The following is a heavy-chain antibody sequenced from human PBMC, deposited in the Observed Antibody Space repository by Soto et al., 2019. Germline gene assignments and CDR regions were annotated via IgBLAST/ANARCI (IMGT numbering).Heavy chain of an antibody. D-gene: IGHD2-21*01. V-gene: IGHV3-21*01. CDR1: GFTFSSYS. CDR2: ISSSSSYI. Sequence: ESGGGLVKPGGSLRLSCAASGFTFSSYSMNWVRQAPAKGLEWVSSISSSSSYIYYADSVKGRFTISRDNAKNSLYLQMNSLRAEDTAVYYCATIPSGGMDVWGQGTTVTVSS. CDR3: ATIPSGGMDV. J-gene: IGHJ6*02.